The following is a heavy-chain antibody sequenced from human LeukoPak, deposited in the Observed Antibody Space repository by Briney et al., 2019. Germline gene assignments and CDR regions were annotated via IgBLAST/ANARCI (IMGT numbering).Heavy chain of an antibody. CDR2: ISTSGTT. J-gene: IGHJ3*02. V-gene: IGHV4-4*07. CDR1: GDSISSYF. Sequence: SETLSLTCTVSGDSISSYFWSWIRQPAGKGLEWIGRISTSGTTNYNPSLKSRLTMSLDTSKHQFSLNLTSVTAADTAMYYCAREVGSTGRALDIWGLGTVVAVSS. D-gene: IGHD1-26*01. CDR3: AREVGSTGRALDI.